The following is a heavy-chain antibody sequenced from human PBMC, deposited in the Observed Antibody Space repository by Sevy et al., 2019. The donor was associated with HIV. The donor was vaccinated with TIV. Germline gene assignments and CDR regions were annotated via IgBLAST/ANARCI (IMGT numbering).Heavy chain of an antibody. V-gene: IGHV3-33*01. Sequence: GGSLRLSCAASGFTFSTYGMHWVRQAPGKGLEWVAVIWFDGSNTYYADPVKGRFTISRDIAKNTLHLQMNSLRAEDTAVYYCARDLEFYDYGDYGPAFMPDYWGQGTLVTVSS. CDR1: GFTFSTYG. D-gene: IGHD4-17*01. CDR3: ARDLEFYDYGDYGPAFMPDY. J-gene: IGHJ4*02. CDR2: IWFDGSNT.